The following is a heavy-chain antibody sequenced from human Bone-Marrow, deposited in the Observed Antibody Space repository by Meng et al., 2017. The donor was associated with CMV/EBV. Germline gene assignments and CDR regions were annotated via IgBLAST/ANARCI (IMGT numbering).Heavy chain of an antibody. CDR2: ISYDGSNK. CDR3: ARDPAKWELLGGGFDY. Sequence: GGSLRLSCAASGFTFSSYEMNWVRQAPGKGLEWVAVISYDGSNKYYADSVKGRFTISRDNSKNTLYLQMNSLRAEDTAVYYCARDPAKWELLGGGFDYWGQGTLVTVSS. CDR1: GFTFSSYE. D-gene: IGHD1-26*01. V-gene: IGHV3-30*04. J-gene: IGHJ4*02.